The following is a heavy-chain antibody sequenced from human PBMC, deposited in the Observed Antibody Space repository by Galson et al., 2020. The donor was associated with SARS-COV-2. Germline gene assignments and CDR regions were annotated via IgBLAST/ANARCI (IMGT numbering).Heavy chain of an antibody. J-gene: IGHJ4*02. Sequence: ASVKVSRKASRYTFTDHYMHWVRQAPGQGLEWMGWINPNSGGTNYAQKFQGWVTMTRDTSISTAYMELSRLRSDDTAVYYCARGGGIAAQNYFDYWGQGTLVTVSS. CDR1: RYTFTDHY. D-gene: IGHD6-13*01. CDR2: INPNSGGT. V-gene: IGHV1-2*04. CDR3: ARGGGIAAQNYFDY.